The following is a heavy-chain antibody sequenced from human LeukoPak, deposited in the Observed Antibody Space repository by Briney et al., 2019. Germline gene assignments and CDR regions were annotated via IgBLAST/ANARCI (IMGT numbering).Heavy chain of an antibody. J-gene: IGHJ4*02. V-gene: IGHV1-24*01. CDR3: ATEFYDSSGYYYLKDY. CDR2: FDPEDGET. D-gene: IGHD3-22*01. CDR1: GGTFSSYA. Sequence: ASVKVSCKASGGTFSSYAISWVRQAPGQGLEWMGGFDPEDGETIYAQKFQGRVTMTEDTSTDTAYMELSSLRSEDTAVYYCATEFYDSSGYYYLKDYWGQGTLVTVSS.